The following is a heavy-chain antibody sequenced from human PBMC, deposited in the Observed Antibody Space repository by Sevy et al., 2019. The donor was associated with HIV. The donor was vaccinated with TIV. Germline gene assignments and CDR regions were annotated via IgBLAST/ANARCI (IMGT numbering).Heavy chain of an antibody. J-gene: IGHJ3*02. CDR2: ISGSGGST. Sequence: GGSLRLSCAASGFTFSSYVMSWVRQAPGKGLEWVSAISGSGGSTYYADSVKGRFTISRDNSKNTLYLQMNSLRAEDTAVYYCAKEFDYGSGSYYSRYDAFDIWGQGTMVTVSS. CDR3: AKEFDYGSGSYYSRYDAFDI. V-gene: IGHV3-23*01. CDR1: GFTFSSYV. D-gene: IGHD3-10*01.